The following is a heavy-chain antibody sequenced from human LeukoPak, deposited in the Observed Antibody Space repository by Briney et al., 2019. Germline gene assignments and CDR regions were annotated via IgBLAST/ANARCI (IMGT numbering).Heavy chain of an antibody. V-gene: IGHV3-30*04. D-gene: IGHD3-10*01. CDR3: ARSKHELGSGSYSSPFDY. CDR2: MSYDGSNK. Sequence: QPGRSLRLSCAASGFTFSSYAMHWVRQAPGKGLEGVAVMSYDGSNKYYADSVKGRFTISRDNSKNTLYLQMNSLRAEDTAVYYCARSKHELGSGSYSSPFDYWGQGTLVTVSS. J-gene: IGHJ4*02. CDR1: GFTFSSYA.